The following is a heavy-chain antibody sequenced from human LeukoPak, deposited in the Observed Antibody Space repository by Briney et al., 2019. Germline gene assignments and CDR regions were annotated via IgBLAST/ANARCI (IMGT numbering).Heavy chain of an antibody. J-gene: IGHJ4*02. CDR2: ISYDGSNK. Sequence: GGSLRLSCAASGFTFSSYAMSWVRQAPGKGLEWVAVISYDGSNKYYADSVKGRFTISRDNSKNTLYLQMNNLRAEDTAVYYCAREPAANSDFDYWGQGTLVTASS. CDR1: GFTFSSYA. D-gene: IGHD1-1*01. CDR3: AREPAANSDFDY. V-gene: IGHV3-30-3*01.